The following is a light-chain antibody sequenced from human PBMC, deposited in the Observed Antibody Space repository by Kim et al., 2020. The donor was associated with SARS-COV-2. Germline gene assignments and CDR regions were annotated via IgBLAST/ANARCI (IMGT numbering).Light chain of an antibody. CDR1: KLGDKY. J-gene: IGLJ3*02. CDR2: QDS. CDR3: QAWDSSTWV. Sequence: SYELTQPPSVSVSPGQTASITCSGDKLGDKYACWYQQKPGQSPVLVIYQDSKRPSGIPERFSGSNSGNTATLTISGNQAMAEADYYCQAWDSSTWVFGGG. V-gene: IGLV3-1*01.